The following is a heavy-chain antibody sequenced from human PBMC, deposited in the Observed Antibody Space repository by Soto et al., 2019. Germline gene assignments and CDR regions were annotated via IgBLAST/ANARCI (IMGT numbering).Heavy chain of an antibody. CDR2: INAGNGNP. J-gene: IGHJ4*02. CDR1: GYTFANYA. D-gene: IGHD3-22*01. V-gene: IGHV1-3*01. Sequence: QVQLVQSGAEVKEPGASVKVSCKASGYTFANYAIHWVRQAPGQRLEWMGWINAGNGNPKYSQKFQDRVTISRGTSATTAYMEMSSLRSEDTAVYYCARGSYYYESSGYYPDYWGQGTLVTVSS. CDR3: ARGSYYYESSGYYPDY.